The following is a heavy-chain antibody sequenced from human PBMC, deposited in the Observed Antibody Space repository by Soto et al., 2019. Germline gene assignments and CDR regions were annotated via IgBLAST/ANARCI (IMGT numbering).Heavy chain of an antibody. V-gene: IGHV3-23*01. Sequence: LRLSCTVSGFTFGSHAMSWVRQAPGKGLECVSGISGSGGTTFYADSVKGRFTISRDNSKKTLYLQMNSLRAEDTAVYYCAKDVKGPSDYWGQGTLVTVSS. J-gene: IGHJ4*02. CDR2: ISGSGGTT. CDR1: GFTFGSHA. CDR3: AKDVKGPSDY.